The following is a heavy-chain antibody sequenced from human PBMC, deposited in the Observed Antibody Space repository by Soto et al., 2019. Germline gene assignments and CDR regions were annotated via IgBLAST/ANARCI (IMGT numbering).Heavy chain of an antibody. CDR3: ARDPRGSIAAAGPTYYYYGMDV. D-gene: IGHD6-13*01. CDR2: INPNSGGT. V-gene: IGHV1-2*04. CDR1: GNTFTGYY. J-gene: IGHJ6*02. Sequence: ASVKVSCKASGNTFTGYYMHWVRQAPGQGLEWMGWINPNSGGTNYAQKFQGWVTMTRDTSISTAYMELSRLRSDDTAVYYCARDPRGSIAAAGPTYYYYGMDVWGQGTTVTVSS.